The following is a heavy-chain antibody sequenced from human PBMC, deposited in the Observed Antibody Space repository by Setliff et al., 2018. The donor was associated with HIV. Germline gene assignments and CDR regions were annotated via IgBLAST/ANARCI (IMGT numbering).Heavy chain of an antibody. CDR2: SSGRGSYT. CDR3: AKHECSGGCYYYMDV. J-gene: IGHJ6*03. V-gene: IGHV3-11*03. D-gene: IGHD2-15*01. CDR1: GFTLSDYY. Sequence: GSLRLSCVASGFTLSDYYMAWIRQAPGKGLEWISYSSGRGSYTMYADSTKGRFTISRDKSKNTLYLQLNSLRAEDTAVYYCAKHECSGGCYYYMDVWGKGIMVTVSS.